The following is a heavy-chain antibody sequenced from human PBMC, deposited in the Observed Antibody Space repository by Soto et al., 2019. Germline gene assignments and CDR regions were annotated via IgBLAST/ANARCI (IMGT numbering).Heavy chain of an antibody. J-gene: IGHJ6*01. D-gene: IGHD5-18*01. V-gene: IGHV1-18*01. CDR3: ATPNGYSYYYYGMEV. Sequence: ASVKVSCKASGYTLTGYGISWVRQAPGQGLEWVGWISVYNGDTHYAQKFQGRVTMTTDTSTSTAYMELRSLRSDDTAVYYCATPNGYSYYYYGMEVWGQGTT. CDR1: GYTLTGYG. CDR2: ISVYNGDT.